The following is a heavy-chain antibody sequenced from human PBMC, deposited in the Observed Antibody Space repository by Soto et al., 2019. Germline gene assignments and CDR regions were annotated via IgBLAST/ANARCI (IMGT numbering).Heavy chain of an antibody. D-gene: IGHD5-12*01. CDR3: ARHPARIVAPDY. V-gene: IGHV5-51*01. Sequence: ESLKISCKGSGYKFISYWITWVRQMPGKGLEWMGIIYPGDSETIYSPSYQGQVTISADKSLSTAYLQWSSLKASDTAMYYCARHPARIVAPDYWGQGTLVTVSS. CDR1: GYKFISYW. J-gene: IGHJ4*02. CDR2: IYPGDSET.